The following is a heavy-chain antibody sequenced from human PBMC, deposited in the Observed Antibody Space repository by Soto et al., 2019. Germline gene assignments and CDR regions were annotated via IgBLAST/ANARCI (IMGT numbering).Heavy chain of an antibody. CDR1: GASISRDH. CDR3: ARLTRTGELRVDY. CDR2: YSGST. V-gene: IGHV4-59*01. D-gene: IGHD3-16*01. J-gene: IGHJ4*02. Sequence: SETLSLTCSVSGASISRDHWNWIRQPPGKGLEWIGDYSGSTNYNPSLKSRLTISVDTSKNQFSLKLSTVTAADTAVYYCARLTRTGELRVDYWGQGTLVTVSS.